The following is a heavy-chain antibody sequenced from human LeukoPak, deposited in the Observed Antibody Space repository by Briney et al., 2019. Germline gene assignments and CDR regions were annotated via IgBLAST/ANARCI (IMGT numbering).Heavy chain of an antibody. J-gene: IGHJ4*02. V-gene: IGHV3-23*01. CDR1: GFTFNRYG. Sequence: GGSLRLSCVASGFTFNRYGMSWGRQAPGEGLEWFSNIISGSGNTSSYADSVKGRFTVSRDNSKNTLFLQINRLRAEDTAVYYCAKSGFYGVQAYFGYWGQGTLVTVSS. CDR3: AKSGFYGVQAYFGY. D-gene: IGHD4-17*01. CDR2: IISGSGNTS.